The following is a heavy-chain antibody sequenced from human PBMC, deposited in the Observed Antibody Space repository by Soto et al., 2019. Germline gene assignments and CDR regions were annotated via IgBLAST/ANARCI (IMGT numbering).Heavy chain of an antibody. V-gene: IGHV4-39*01. CDR2: IYYSGST. D-gene: IGHD3-10*01. CDR1: GGSISSSSYY. CDR3: ARVGELRSYFDL. Sequence: QLQLQESGPGLVKPSETLSLTCTVSGGSISSSSYYWGWIRQPPGKGLEWIGSIYYSGSTYYNPSLKSRVTISVDTSKNQFSLKLSSVTAADTAVYYCARVGELRSYFDLWGRGTLVTVSS. J-gene: IGHJ2*01.